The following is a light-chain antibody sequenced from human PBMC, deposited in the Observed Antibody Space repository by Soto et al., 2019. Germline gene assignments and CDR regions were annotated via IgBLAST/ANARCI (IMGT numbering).Light chain of an antibody. V-gene: IGLV2-8*01. CDR3: SSYAGSTVYV. J-gene: IGLJ1*01. CDR2: EVS. Sequence: QSVLTQLPSASGSPGQSVTISCTGTSSDVGGYNYVSWYQQHPGKAPKLMIYEVSKRPSGVPDRFSGSKSGNTASLTVSGLQAEDEADYYCSSYAGSTVYVFGTGTRVTVL. CDR1: SSDVGGYNY.